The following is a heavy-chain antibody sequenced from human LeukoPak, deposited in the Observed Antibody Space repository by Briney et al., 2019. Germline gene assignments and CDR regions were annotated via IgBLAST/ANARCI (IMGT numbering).Heavy chain of an antibody. CDR1: VEFFSVYY. J-gene: IGHJ4*02. CDR3: ARGRAVTRDFDY. V-gene: IGHV4-34*01. Sequence: PAVPLSLPCVVYVEFFSVYYWSCLPGPPRKGLEWVGDVNYSGSTNYNPSLESRVTISADTSKSQFSLKLSSVTAADTCVYYCARGRAVTRDFDYWGQGTLVRVSS. CDR2: VNYSGST. D-gene: IGHD4-23*01.